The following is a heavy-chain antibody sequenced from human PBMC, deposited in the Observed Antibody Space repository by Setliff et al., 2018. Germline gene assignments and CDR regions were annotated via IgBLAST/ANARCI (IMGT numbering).Heavy chain of an antibody. CDR1: GVNITGRW. V-gene: IGHV3-7*03. CDR3: ARDNVMLDDSLGLFYPCYDP. J-gene: IGHJ5*02. D-gene: IGHD3-16*01. CDR2: IKEDGREQ. Sequence: WGSLRLSCAASGVNITGRWMSWVRQAPGKGLEWVANIKEDGREQYYVNSVWGRFSISRDNARNSVLMEMNSLRGEDTAVYSCARDNVMLDDSLGLFYPCYDPCGQGTLVTVSS.